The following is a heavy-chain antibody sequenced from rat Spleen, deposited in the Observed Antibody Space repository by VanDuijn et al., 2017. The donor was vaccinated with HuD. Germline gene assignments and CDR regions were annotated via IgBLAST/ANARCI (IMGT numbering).Heavy chain of an antibody. Sequence: EVQLVESGGGLVQPGRSMKLSCAASGFPFSDYYMACVRQAPKTGLEWVATISSDGGRNFYRDSVKGRFTISRDNANSTLYLQMDSLRSEDTASYYCARHGLYNNYGWFAYWGQGTLVTVSS. D-gene: IGHD1-10*01. CDR1: GFPFSDYY. CDR3: ARHGLYNNYGWFAY. J-gene: IGHJ3*01. V-gene: IGHV5-22*01. CDR2: ISSDGGRN.